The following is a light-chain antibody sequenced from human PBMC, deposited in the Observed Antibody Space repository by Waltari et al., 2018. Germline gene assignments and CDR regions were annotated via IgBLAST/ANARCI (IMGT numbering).Light chain of an antibody. J-gene: IGKJ1*01. V-gene: IGKV3-20*01. CDR1: QSVGRS. CDR3: QKYVSLPAT. Sequence: EIVLTQSPGTLSLSPGERATLSYRASQSVGRSLAWYQQKPGQAPRLLIYDASSRATGIPDRFSGSGSGTDFSLTISRLEPEDFAVYYCQKYVSLPATFGQGTKVEIK. CDR2: DAS.